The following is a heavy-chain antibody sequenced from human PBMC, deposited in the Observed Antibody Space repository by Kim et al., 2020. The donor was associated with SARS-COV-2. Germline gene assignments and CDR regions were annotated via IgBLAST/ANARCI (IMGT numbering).Heavy chain of an antibody. Sequence: GESLKISCKGSGYSFTSYWISWVRQMPGKGLEWMGRIDPSDSYTNYSPSFQGHVTISADKSISTAYLQWSSLKASDTAMYYCARQGGEGFGAGLFDYWGQGTLVTVSS. CDR1: GYSFTSYW. J-gene: IGHJ4*02. CDR3: ARQGGEGFGAGLFDY. V-gene: IGHV5-10-1*01. CDR2: IDPSDSYT. D-gene: IGHD3-10*01.